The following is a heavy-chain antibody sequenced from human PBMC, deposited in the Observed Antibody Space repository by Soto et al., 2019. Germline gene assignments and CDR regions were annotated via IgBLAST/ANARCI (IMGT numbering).Heavy chain of an antibody. V-gene: IGHV3-33*01. D-gene: IGHD6-13*01. Sequence: GGSLRLSCAASGFTFSTYHMHWVRQAPGKGLEWVAVIWSDGSNKYYADSVKGRFTISRDNSKNTLYLQMNSLRVEDTAVYYCARIGSWALNFDYWGQGTQGTVSS. J-gene: IGHJ4*02. CDR3: ARIGSWALNFDY. CDR2: IWSDGSNK. CDR1: GFTFSTYH.